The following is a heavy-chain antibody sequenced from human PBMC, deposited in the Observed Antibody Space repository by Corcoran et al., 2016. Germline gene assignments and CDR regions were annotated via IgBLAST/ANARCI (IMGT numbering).Heavy chain of an antibody. CDR3: AELGGFDY. CDR2: IYYSGST. V-gene: IGHV4-39*01. J-gene: IGHJ4*02. CDR1: GGSISSSSYY. D-gene: IGHD1-7*01. Sequence: QLQLQESGPGLVKPSETLSLTCTVSGGSISSSSYYWGWIRQPPGKGLEWIGSIYYSGSTYYNPPPKSRVTISVDTSKNQFSLKLSSVTAADTAVYYCAELGGFDYWGQGTLVTVSS.